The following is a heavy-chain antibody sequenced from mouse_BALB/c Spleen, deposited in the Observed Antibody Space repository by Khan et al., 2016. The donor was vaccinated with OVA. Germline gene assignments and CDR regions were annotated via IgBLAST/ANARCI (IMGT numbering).Heavy chain of an antibody. CDR3: SRSNGNYWFAY. Sequence: QFQLVQSGPELKKPGETVKISCKASGYTLTDYGMNWVKQAPGKGLKWMGWINTYTGEATYADDFKGRFAFSLETSASTAYLQINILKTEDTATYFCSRSNGNYWFAYWGQGTLVTVSA. CDR2: INTYTGEA. D-gene: IGHD2-1*01. V-gene: IGHV9-3-1*01. J-gene: IGHJ3*01. CDR1: GYTLTDYG.